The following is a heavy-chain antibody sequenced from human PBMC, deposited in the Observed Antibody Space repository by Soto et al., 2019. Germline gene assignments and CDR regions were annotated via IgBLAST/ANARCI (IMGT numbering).Heavy chain of an antibody. J-gene: IGHJ4*02. Sequence: SETLSLTCAVYGVSFSDYYWSWIRQPPGKGLEWIGEINHSGSTNYNPSLKSRVTISVDTSKNQFSLKLSSVTAADTAVYYCERTSRFDYWGQGTLVTVSS. V-gene: IGHV4-34*01. CDR1: GVSFSDYY. CDR3: ERTSRFDY. D-gene: IGHD6-6*01. CDR2: INHSGST.